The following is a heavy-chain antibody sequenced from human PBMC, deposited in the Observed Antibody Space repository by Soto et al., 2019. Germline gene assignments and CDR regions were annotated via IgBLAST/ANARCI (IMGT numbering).Heavy chain of an antibody. CDR1: GFIFSTYA. D-gene: IGHD3-9*01. CDR2: ISAGRAT. V-gene: IGHV3-23*01. J-gene: IGHJ4*02. CDR3: IFGSGVPGAIDY. Sequence: EVQLLESGGGLVQPGGSVRLSCAASGFIFSTYAMNWVRQAPGKGLEWVSGISAGRATYYAESVKGWFTISRDDSQNTVFLQRNSLGGEDTAVYCSIFGSGVPGAIDYWGQGTPVTVSS.